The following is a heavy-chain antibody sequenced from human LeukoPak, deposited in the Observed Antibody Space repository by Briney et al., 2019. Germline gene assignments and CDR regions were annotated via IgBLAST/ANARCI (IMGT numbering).Heavy chain of an antibody. V-gene: IGHV4-59*12. Sequence: SETLSLTCTVSGGSISSYYWSWIRQPPGKGLEWIGYIYYSGSTNYNPSLKSRVTISVDTSKNQFSLKLSSVTAADTAVYYCARVVSGVTNRDGWFDPWGQGTLVTAS. CDR3: ARVVSGVTNRDGWFDP. CDR1: GGSISSYY. D-gene: IGHD4-17*01. J-gene: IGHJ5*02. CDR2: IYYSGST.